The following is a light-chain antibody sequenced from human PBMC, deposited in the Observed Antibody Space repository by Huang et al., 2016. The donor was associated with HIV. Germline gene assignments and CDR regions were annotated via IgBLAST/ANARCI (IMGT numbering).Light chain of an antibody. CDR3: QQYNDWPPLT. V-gene: IGKV3-15*01. J-gene: IGKJ4*01. CDR1: QSVNTD. Sequence: EIEMTQSPATLSVSPGERATLSCRASQSVNTDLAWYQKKKGQAPRLLIYGASTRANGIPAKFNGTGSGTEFSLTISNLQSEDFAVYYCQQYNDWPPLTFGGGTEVEL. CDR2: GAS.